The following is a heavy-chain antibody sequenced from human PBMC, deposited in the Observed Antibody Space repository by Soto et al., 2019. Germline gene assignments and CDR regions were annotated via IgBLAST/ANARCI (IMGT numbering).Heavy chain of an antibody. V-gene: IGHV3-30*03. CDR2: ISHDGGHE. CDR3: ASDSGGYSKYVDY. D-gene: IGHD4-4*01. Sequence: GGSLRLSCAASGFNFRNNGMHWVRQGPGKGLEFVAVISHDGGHEDYADSVKGRFTISRDNSKNMLFLQMNSLRPDDTAVYYCASDSGGYSKYVDYWGQDTLVTVFS. CDR1: GFNFRNNG. J-gene: IGHJ4*02.